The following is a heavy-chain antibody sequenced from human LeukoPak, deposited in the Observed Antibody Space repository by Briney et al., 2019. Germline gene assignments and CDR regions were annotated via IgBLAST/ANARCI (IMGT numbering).Heavy chain of an antibody. CDR3: ARHSGGVAGGYYYYYCMDV. CDR2: IYYSGST. CDR1: GGSISNKY. D-gene: IGHD2-8*02. Sequence: SETLSLTCTVSGGSISNKYWSWIRQPPGKGLEWIGYIYYSGSTNYNPSLKSRVTISVDTSKNQFSLKLSSVTAADTAVYYCARHSGGVAGGYYYYYCMDVWGKGTTVTISS. V-gene: IGHV4-59*08. J-gene: IGHJ6*03.